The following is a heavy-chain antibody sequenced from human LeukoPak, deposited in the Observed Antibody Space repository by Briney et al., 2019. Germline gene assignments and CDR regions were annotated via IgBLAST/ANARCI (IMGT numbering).Heavy chain of an antibody. D-gene: IGHD3-22*01. Sequence: PSGTLSLTCTVSGGSISSYYWSWIRQPAGKGLEWLGRVYTSGSTNYNPSLKSRVTMSVDTSKNQFSLKLSSVTAADTAVYYCARGYYDSSGYPVPDYWGQGTLVTVSS. CDR2: VYTSGST. V-gene: IGHV4-4*07. J-gene: IGHJ4*02. CDR1: GGSISSYY. CDR3: ARGYYDSSGYPVPDY.